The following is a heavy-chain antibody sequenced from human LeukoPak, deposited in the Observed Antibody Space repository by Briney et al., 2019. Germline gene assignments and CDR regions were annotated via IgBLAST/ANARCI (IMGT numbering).Heavy chain of an antibody. CDR3: ARVQWLPLDVFNF. V-gene: IGHV4-39*07. CDR1: GGSISSSSYY. Sequence: SETLSLTCTVSGGSISSSSYYWGWIRQPPGKGLEWIGSIYYSGSTYYNPSLKSRVTISVGTSKNQFSLKVSSVTAADTAMYYCARVQWLPLDVFNFWGQGTMVTVSS. D-gene: IGHD6-19*01. CDR2: IYYSGST. J-gene: IGHJ3*01.